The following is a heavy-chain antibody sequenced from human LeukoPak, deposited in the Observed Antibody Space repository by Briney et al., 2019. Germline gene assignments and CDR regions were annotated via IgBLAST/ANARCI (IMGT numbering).Heavy chain of an antibody. Sequence: GGSLRLSCVASGFTFSNYWMSWVRQAPGKGLECVANIKEDGSEKYYVDSVKGRFTISRDNAKNSLYLQMNSLRAEDTAVYYCARQGDDYWGHGTLITVSS. CDR3: ARQGDDY. J-gene: IGHJ4*01. V-gene: IGHV3-7*01. CDR2: IKEDGSEK. CDR1: GFTFSNYW. D-gene: IGHD3-16*01.